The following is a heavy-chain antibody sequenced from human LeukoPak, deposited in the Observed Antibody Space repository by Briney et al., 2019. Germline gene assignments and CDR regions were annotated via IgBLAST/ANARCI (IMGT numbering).Heavy chain of an antibody. CDR3: ARRRYYDGSGYLE. D-gene: IGHD3-22*01. CDR2: IYYSGRT. V-gene: IGHV4-39*01. Sequence: SETLSLTCSVSGDSISRSASYWDWIRQPPGKGLEWIGTIYYSGRTYYSPSLKSRVTMSVDTPNNQFSLNLRSVTAADTAVYYCARRRYYDGSGYLEWGQGTLLSVSS. J-gene: IGHJ1*01. CDR1: GDSISRSASY.